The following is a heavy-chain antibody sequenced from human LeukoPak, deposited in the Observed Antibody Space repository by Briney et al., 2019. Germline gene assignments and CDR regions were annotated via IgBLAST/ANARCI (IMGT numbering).Heavy chain of an antibody. V-gene: IGHV3-33*01. J-gene: IGHJ4*02. CDR3: ARDLRLSSGYLLYYFDY. Sequence: GRSLRLSCAASGFTFSSYGMHWVRQAPGKGLEWVAVIWYDGSNKYYADSVKGRFTISRDNSKNTLSLQMNSLRVEDTAMYYCARDLRLSSGYLLYYFDYWGQGTLVTVSS. CDR1: GFTFSSYG. D-gene: IGHD3-22*01. CDR2: IWYDGSNK.